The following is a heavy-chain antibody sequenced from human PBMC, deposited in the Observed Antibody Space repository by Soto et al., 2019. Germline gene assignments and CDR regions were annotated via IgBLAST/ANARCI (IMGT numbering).Heavy chain of an antibody. V-gene: IGHV3-21*01. Sequence: XGSRWRSCSAAGFTFSSYRLNWGRQAPGKGLEWVSSISSRSSYIYYADSVKGRFTISRDNAKNSLYLQMNSLRAEDTAVYYCARDRITTTIGGVVTPRPMDVWGQGPTVTVSS. J-gene: IGHJ6*02. CDR1: GFTFSSYR. CDR3: ARDRITTTIGGVVTPRPMDV. CDR2: ISSRSSYI. D-gene: IGHD3-3*01.